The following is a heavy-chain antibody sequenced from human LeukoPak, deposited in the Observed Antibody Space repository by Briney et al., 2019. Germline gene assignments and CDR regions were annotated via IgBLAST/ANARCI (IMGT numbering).Heavy chain of an antibody. J-gene: IGHJ4*02. D-gene: IGHD3-10*01. Sequence: GGSLRLSCAASGFTFSSYGMHWVRQAPGKGLEWVAVISYDGSNKYYADSVKGRFTISRDNSKNTLYLQMNSLRAEDTAVYYCAGGGSGSYYIGPDYWGQGTLVTVSS. CDR3: AGGGSGSYYIGPDY. CDR1: GFTFSSYG. V-gene: IGHV3-30*03. CDR2: ISYDGSNK.